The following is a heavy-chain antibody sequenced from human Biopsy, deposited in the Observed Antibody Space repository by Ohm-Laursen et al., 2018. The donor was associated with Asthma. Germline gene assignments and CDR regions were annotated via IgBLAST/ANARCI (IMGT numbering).Heavy chain of an antibody. Sequence: SLRLSCSASGFTFGDSCMSWVRQAPGQGLEWVANIKHDGIEKNHVDSLKGRFTISRDNAKNLLFLQMNSLRAEDTAVYYCARTFHFWSPYHAEHFQLWGQGTLVTVSS. D-gene: IGHD3-3*01. V-gene: IGHV3-7*01. CDR1: GFTFGDSC. J-gene: IGHJ1*01. CDR2: IKHDGIEK. CDR3: ARTFHFWSPYHAEHFQL.